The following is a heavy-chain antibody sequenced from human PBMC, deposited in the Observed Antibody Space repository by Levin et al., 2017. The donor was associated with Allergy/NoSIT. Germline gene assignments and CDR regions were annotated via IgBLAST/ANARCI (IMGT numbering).Heavy chain of an antibody. D-gene: IGHD6-19*01. J-gene: IGHJ4*02. V-gene: IGHV3-7*04. CDR2: IKHDGSEK. CDR1: GFTFRSYW. Sequence: LSLTCAASGFTFRSYWMSWVRQAPGKGLEWVANIKHDGSEKYYVDSVKGRFTISRDNAKNSLYLQMNSLRAEDTAIYFCARDWDMAVAYFDYWGQGTLVTVSS. CDR3: ARDWDMAVAYFDY.